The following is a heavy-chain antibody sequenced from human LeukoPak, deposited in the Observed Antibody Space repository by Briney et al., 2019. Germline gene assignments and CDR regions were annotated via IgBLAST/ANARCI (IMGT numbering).Heavy chain of an antibody. CDR3: ARDQGDRLELLYFDY. CDR1: GFSFSTYA. Sequence: GGSLRLSCAASGFSFSTYAMHWVRQAPGKGLEGVAVISYGGSNKYYADYVKGRFTISRDNSKNTLYLQINSLRTEDTAVYYCARDQGDRLELLYFDYWGQGTLVTVSS. D-gene: IGHD1-7*01. V-gene: IGHV3-30-3*01. CDR2: ISYGGSNK. J-gene: IGHJ4*02.